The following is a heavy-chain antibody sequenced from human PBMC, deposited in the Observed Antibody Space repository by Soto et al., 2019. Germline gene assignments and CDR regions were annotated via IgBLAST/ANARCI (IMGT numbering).Heavy chain of an antibody. Sequence: EVQLVESGGGVVQPGGSLRLSCVASGFTFSHYRMHWVREAPGKGLLWVSRITSDGSNTEYADSVKGRFTISRDNAKNTLYLQLNSLRAEDTAIYYCASLLWGSGSTDYWGQGILVTVSS. CDR2: ITSDGSNT. V-gene: IGHV3-74*01. CDR3: ASLLWGSGSTDY. CDR1: GFTFSHYR. D-gene: IGHD2-21*01. J-gene: IGHJ4*02.